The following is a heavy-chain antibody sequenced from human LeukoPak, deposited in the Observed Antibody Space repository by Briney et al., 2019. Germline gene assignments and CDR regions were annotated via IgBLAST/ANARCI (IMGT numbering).Heavy chain of an antibody. Sequence: GGSLRLSCAASGFTFSSYSMNWVRQAPGKGLEWVSSISSSSSYIYYADSVKGRFTISRDNAKNSLYLQMNSLRAEDTAVYYCARDASPCGGDCYNWFDPWGQGTLVTVSS. D-gene: IGHD2-21*02. J-gene: IGHJ5*02. CDR1: GFTFSSYS. CDR2: ISSSSSYI. V-gene: IGHV3-21*01. CDR3: ARDASPCGGDCYNWFDP.